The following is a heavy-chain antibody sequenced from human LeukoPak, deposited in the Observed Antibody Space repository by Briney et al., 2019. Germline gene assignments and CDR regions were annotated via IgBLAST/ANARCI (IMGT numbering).Heavy chain of an antibody. V-gene: IGHV4-34*01. CDR3: ASLPYIADHGSHY. J-gene: IGHJ4*02. D-gene: IGHD6-13*01. CDR1: GGSFSGNY. CDR2: INHSGST. Sequence: SETLSVTCAVYGGSFSGNYWSCIRQPPGKGLEWIGEINHSGSTNYNPSLKSRVTISVDTSKNQFSLKLSSVTAADTAVYYCASLPYIADHGSHYWGQGTLVTVSS.